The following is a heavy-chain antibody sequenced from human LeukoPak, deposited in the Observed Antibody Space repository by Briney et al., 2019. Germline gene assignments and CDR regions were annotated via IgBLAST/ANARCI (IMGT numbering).Heavy chain of an antibody. CDR3: ARGGYYDSSAHPDY. V-gene: IGHV1-69*13. CDR2: IIPIFGTA. D-gene: IGHD3-22*01. J-gene: IGHJ4*02. Sequence: SVKVSCKASGGTFSSYAISWVRQAPGQGLEWMGGIIPIFGTANYAQKFQGRVTITADESTSTAYMELSSLRSEDTAVYYCARGGYYDSSAHPDYWGQGTLVTVSS. CDR1: GGTFSSYA.